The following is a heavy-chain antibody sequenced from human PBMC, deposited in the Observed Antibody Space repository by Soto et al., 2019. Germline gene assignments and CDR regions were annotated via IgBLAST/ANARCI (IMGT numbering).Heavy chain of an antibody. Sequence: SETLSLTCTVSGGSISSSSYYWGWIRQPPGKGLEWIGSIYYSGSTYYNPSLKSRVTISVDTSKNQFSLKLSSVTAADTAVYYGARHSGNYGKCYFDYWGQGTLVTVSS. V-gene: IGHV4-39*01. D-gene: IGHD3-10*01. J-gene: IGHJ4*02. CDR2: IYYSGST. CDR1: GGSISSSSYY. CDR3: ARHSGNYGKCYFDY.